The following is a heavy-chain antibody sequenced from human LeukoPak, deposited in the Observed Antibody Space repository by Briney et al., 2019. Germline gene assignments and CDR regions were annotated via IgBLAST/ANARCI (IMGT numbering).Heavy chain of an antibody. CDR3: ASSDSGSYSLYGMDV. Sequence: PSETLSLTCTVSGGSISSYYWSWIRQPPGKGLEWIGYIYYSGSTNYNPSLKSRVTISVDTSKNQFSLKLSSVTAAETAVYYCASSDSGSYSLYGMDVWGQGTTVTVSS. CDR1: GGSISSYY. J-gene: IGHJ6*02. V-gene: IGHV4-59*01. CDR2: IYYSGST. D-gene: IGHD1-26*01.